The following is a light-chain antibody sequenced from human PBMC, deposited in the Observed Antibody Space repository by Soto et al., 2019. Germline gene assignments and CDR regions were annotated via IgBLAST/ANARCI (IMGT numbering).Light chain of an antibody. J-gene: IGKJ2*01. Sequence: VLTQSPDIVSVSLGDRGNFSCRASQAISSNSLAWYQQRPGQAPRLLIYGVSNRAAGIPDRFSGSGSGTDFTLTISRLDPEDFAVYYCHQYGSWYSFGQGTKLEIK. V-gene: IGKV3-20*01. CDR1: QAISSNS. CDR2: GVS. CDR3: HQYGSWYS.